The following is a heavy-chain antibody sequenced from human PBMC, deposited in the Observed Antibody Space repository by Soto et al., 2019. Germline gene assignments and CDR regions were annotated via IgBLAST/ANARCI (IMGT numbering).Heavy chain of an antibody. CDR3: AGPSTYCSTTSCYTGWFDP. Sequence: SETLSLTCAVYGGSFSNNYWIWIRQPPGKGLEWIGEINHSGVTNYNPSLKSRVTISVDTSKKQSSLKLKSVTAADTAVYYCAGPSTYCSTTSCYTGWFDPWGQGALVTVSS. J-gene: IGHJ5*02. D-gene: IGHD2-2*02. CDR1: GGSFSNNY. CDR2: INHSGVT. V-gene: IGHV4-34*01.